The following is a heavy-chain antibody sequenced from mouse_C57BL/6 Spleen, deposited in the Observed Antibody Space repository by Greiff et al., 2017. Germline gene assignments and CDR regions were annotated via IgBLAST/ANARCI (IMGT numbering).Heavy chain of an antibody. CDR3: ARKRWDRSYWYFDV. Sequence: QVQLKQPGAELVKPGASVKMSCKASGYTFTSYWITWVKQRPGQGLEWIGDIYPGSGSTNYNEKFKSKATLTVDTSSSTAYMQLSSLTSEDSAVYYCARKRWDRSYWYFDVWGTGTTVTVSS. CDR1: GYTFTSYW. J-gene: IGHJ1*03. V-gene: IGHV1-55*01. D-gene: IGHD4-1*01. CDR2: IYPGSGST.